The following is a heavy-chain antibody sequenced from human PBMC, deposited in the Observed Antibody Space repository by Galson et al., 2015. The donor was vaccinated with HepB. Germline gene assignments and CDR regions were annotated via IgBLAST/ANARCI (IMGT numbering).Heavy chain of an antibody. V-gene: IGHV1-69*02. CDR1: GGTFSSYT. CDR2: LIPILGIA. D-gene: IGHD3-3*01. J-gene: IGHJ6*02. CDR3: SSPRDDFWSGYYLPPAYYYYGMDV. Sequence: QSGAEVKKPGESLKISCKASGGTFSSYTISWVRQAPGQGLEWMGRLIPILGIANYAQKFQGRVTITASKSTSTAYLELGSLRSEDTAVYNWSSPRDDFWSGYYLPPAYYYYGMDVWGQGTTVTVSS.